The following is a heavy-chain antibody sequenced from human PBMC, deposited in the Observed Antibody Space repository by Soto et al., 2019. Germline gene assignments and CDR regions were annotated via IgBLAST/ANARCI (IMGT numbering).Heavy chain of an antibody. CDR1: GYNFANYW. V-gene: IGHV5-51*01. CDR2: IYPGDSDT. CDR3: ARISYYDSSPFGY. Sequence: PGESLKISCKGYGYNFANYWIACVRQIPGKGLYWLGIIYPGDSDTRYSPSWEGQVTISADKSISTAYLQWSSLKASDTALYYCARISYYDSSPFGYWGPGTLVTVSS. D-gene: IGHD3-22*01. J-gene: IGHJ4*02.